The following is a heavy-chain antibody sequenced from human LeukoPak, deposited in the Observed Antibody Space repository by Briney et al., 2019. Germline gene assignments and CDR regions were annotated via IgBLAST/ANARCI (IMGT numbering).Heavy chain of an antibody. D-gene: IGHD1-1*01. J-gene: IGHJ3*02. V-gene: IGHV3-66*01. Sequence: PGRSLRLSCAASGFTFSSYGMHWVRQAPGKGLEWVSVIYSGGSTYYSDSVKGRFTISRDNSKNTLYLQMNSLRAEDTAVYYCARTYNWNDEDAFDICGQGTMVTVSS. CDR2: IYSGGST. CDR3: ARTYNWNDEDAFDI. CDR1: GFTFSSYG.